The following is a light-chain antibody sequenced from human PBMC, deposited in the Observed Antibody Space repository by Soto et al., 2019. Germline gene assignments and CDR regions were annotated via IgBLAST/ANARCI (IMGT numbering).Light chain of an antibody. Sequence: EIVLTQTPGTLSLSPGERATLSCRASQSVSSSYLAWYQQKPGQAPRLLIYGASSRATGIPDRFSGSVSGTDFTLTISSLQSEDFALYYCQQYSQWPLYTFGQGTKVDI. CDR3: QQYSQWPLYT. J-gene: IGKJ2*01. V-gene: IGKV3-20*01. CDR1: QSVSSSY. CDR2: GAS.